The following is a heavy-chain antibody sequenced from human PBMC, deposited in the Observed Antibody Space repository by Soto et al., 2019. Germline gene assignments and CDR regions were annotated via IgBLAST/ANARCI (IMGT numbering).Heavy chain of an antibody. CDR1: GYTFTSYG. CDR2: ISAYNGNT. J-gene: IGHJ4*02. Sequence: GXSVEVSFKDSGYTFTSYGISWVRQAPGQGLEWMGWISAYNGNTNYAQKLQGRVTMTTDTSTSTAYMELRSLRSDDTAVYYCATVDNHHYDFWSGYYMGFDYWGQGTLVTVSS. V-gene: IGHV1-18*01. D-gene: IGHD3-3*01. CDR3: ATVDNHHYDFWSGYYMGFDY.